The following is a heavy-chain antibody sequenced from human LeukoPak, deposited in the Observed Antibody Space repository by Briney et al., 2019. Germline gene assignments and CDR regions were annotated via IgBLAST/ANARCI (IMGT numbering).Heavy chain of an antibody. CDR2: INPNSGGT. CDR3: ARGKYDFWSGYYFDY. Sequence: ASVKVSCKASGYTFTSYDINWVRQATGQGLEWMGWINPNSGGTNYAQKFQGRVTMTRDTSISTAYMELSRLRSDDTAVYYCARGKYDFWSGYYFDYWGQGTLVTVSS. D-gene: IGHD3-3*01. V-gene: IGHV1-2*02. J-gene: IGHJ4*02. CDR1: GYTFTSYD.